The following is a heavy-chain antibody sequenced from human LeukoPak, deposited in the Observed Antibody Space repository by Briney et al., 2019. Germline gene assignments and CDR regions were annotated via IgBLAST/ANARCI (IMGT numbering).Heavy chain of an antibody. CDR3: AKGLDGSGSTH. J-gene: IGHJ4*02. CDR1: GFTFSSYA. V-gene: IGHV3-23*01. CDR2: ISGSGGTT. D-gene: IGHD3-10*01. Sequence: GGSLRLSCAASGFTFSSYAMSWVRQAPGKGLEWVSAISGSGGTTYYADSVKGRFTISRGNSKNTLYLQMNSLTAEDTAVYYCAKGLDGSGSTHWGQGTLVTVSS.